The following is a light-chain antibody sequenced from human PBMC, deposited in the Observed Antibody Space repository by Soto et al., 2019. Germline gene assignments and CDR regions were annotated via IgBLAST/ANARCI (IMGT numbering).Light chain of an antibody. CDR3: QQCDGAPLT. V-gene: IGKV3-20*01. Sequence: EIVLTQSPDTLSLSPGERATLFCRASQTLSINSLAWYQQKPGQAPRLLIYAASTRHTGIPDRFNGSGSGTDFALTINRLEPEDFAVYFCQQCDGAPLTFGPGTKVDVK. CDR2: AAS. J-gene: IGKJ3*01. CDR1: QTLSINS.